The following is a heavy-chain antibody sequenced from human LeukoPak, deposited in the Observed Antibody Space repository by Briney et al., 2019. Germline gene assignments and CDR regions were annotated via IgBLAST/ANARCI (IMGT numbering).Heavy chain of an antibody. V-gene: IGHV3-30*02. Sequence: PGGSLRLSCAASGFTFSSYGMHWVRQAPGKGLEWVAFIRYDGSNKYYADSVKGRFTISRDNAKNSLYLQMNSLRAEDTAVYYCARVNMVRGVILMHYYYMDVWGKGTTVTVSS. CDR1: GFTFSSYG. CDR3: ARVNMVRGVILMHYYYMDV. J-gene: IGHJ6*03. D-gene: IGHD3-10*01. CDR2: IRYDGSNK.